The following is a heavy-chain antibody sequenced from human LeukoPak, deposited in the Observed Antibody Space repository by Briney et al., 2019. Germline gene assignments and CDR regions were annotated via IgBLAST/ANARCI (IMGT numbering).Heavy chain of an antibody. CDR3: ARHYYDNTGYYYLDY. CDR2: MYYSGST. D-gene: IGHD3-22*01. Sequence: SETLSLTCNVSGGAVTGSTYYWAWIRQPPGKGLEWIGSMYYSGSTYYNPSLKSRVTISVDTSKNQFSLKLGSVTAADTATYHCARHYYDNTGYYYLDYWGQGTLVTVSS. CDR1: GGAVTGSTYY. J-gene: IGHJ4*02. V-gene: IGHV4-39*01.